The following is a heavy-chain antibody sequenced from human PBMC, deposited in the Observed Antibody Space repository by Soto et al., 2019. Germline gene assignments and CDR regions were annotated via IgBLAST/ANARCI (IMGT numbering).Heavy chain of an antibody. CDR2: IYHSGPT. V-gene: IGHV4-30-4*01. D-gene: IGHD6-13*01. CDR3: AREIRAARGSDVFDV. J-gene: IGHJ3*01. Sequence: QVQLQESGPGLVTPSQTLSLLCTVTGVSVSDDDYHWGWVRQPPGKGLEWIGCIYHSGPTYYNSSLKRRLTMTVDTSKNQFSLKLTSVTVADTALYFCAREIRAARGSDVFDVWGQGKMVTVSS. CDR1: GVSVSDDDYH.